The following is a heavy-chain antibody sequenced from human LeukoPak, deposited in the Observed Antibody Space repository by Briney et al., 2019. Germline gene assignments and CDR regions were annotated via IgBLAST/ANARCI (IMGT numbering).Heavy chain of an antibody. J-gene: IGHJ3*02. D-gene: IGHD6-13*01. CDR3: ARPPPYSSPLGAFDI. CDR2: INHSGST. Sequence: SETLSLTCAVYGGSFSGYYWSWIRQPPGKGLEWIGEINHSGSTNYNPSLKSRVTISVDTSKNQFSLKLSSVTAADTAVYYCARPPPYSSPLGAFDIWGQGTMVTVSS. CDR1: GGSFSGYY. V-gene: IGHV4-34*01.